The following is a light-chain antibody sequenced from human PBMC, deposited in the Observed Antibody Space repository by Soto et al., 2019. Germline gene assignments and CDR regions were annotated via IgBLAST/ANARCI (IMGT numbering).Light chain of an antibody. CDR2: GAS. Sequence: EIVMTQSPATLSVSPGERATLSCRASQSVSRSLAWYQQKPGQAPRLLIYGASTRATGIPARFSGSGSGTDFTLTISSLQSEDFAVYYCQQYDNWPRTFGQGTKVEIK. V-gene: IGKV3-15*01. CDR3: QQYDNWPRT. J-gene: IGKJ1*01. CDR1: QSVSRS.